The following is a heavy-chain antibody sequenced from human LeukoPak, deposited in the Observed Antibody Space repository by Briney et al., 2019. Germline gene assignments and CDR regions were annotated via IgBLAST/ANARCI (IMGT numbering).Heavy chain of an antibody. CDR2: IYSGGTT. Sequence: GGSLRLFCTASGFTVSSNYMSWVRQAPGKGLEWVSVIYSGGTTYYADSVKGRFTISRDNSKNTLYLQMNSLRAEDTAVYYCASSSDIDGSGSYFNSLGDVWGKGTTVSISS. CDR1: GFTVSSNY. J-gene: IGHJ6*04. CDR3: ASSSDIDGSGSYFNSLGDV. D-gene: IGHD3-10*01. V-gene: IGHV3-53*01.